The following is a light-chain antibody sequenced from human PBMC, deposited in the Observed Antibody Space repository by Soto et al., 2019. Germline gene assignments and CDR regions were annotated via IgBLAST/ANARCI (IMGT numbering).Light chain of an antibody. Sequence: EIVLTQSPGTLSVSPGERVTLSCRASQNVSSGYLAWYQQKPGQAPRLLIYGASTRAAGIPDRFSGNGSGTDFAHTLSRLEPEDFVVYHCQQYGSTPPTFGPGTKVEIK. CDR3: QQYGSTPPT. V-gene: IGKV3-20*01. J-gene: IGKJ3*01. CDR1: QNVSSGY. CDR2: GAS.